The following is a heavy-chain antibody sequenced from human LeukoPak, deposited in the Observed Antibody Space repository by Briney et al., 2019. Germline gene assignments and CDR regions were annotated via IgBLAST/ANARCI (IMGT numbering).Heavy chain of an antibody. V-gene: IGHV1-18*04. CDR1: GYTFTSYG. D-gene: IGHD6-19*01. Sequence: ASVKVSCKASGYTFTSYGISWVRQAPGQGLEWMGWISAYNGNTNYAQKLQGRVTMTTDTSTSTAYMELRSLRSDDTAVYYCARVVIAVAGSYYYYCGMDVWGKGTTVTVSS. J-gene: IGHJ6*04. CDR3: ARVVIAVAGSYYYYCGMDV. CDR2: ISAYNGNT.